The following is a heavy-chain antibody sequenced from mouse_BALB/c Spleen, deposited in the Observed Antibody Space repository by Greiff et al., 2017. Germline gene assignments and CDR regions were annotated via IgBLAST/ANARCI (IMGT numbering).Heavy chain of an antibody. V-gene: IGHV1-69*01. CDR2: IDTSYSYT. Sequence: QVQLQQPGAELVMPGASVKMSCKASGYTFTDYWMHWVKQRPGQGLEWIGAIDTSYSYTSYNQKFKGKATLTVDESSSTAYMQLSSLTSEDSAVYYCARRRGRDWYFDVWGAGTTVTVSS. CDR3: ARRRGRDWYFDV. D-gene: IGHD1-3*01. CDR1: GYTFTDYW. J-gene: IGHJ1*01.